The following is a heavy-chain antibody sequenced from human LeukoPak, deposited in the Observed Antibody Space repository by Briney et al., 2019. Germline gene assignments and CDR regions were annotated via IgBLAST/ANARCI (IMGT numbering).Heavy chain of an antibody. CDR3: ARDPSSDAFYI. V-gene: IGHV3-7*05. CDR1: GFTLSNNW. CDR2: IKEDGSEK. Sequence: PGGSLRLSCAGSGFTLSNNWMTWVRQAPGKGLEWVANIKEDGSEKYYVDSVKGRFTISRDNAKNSLYLQMNSLRAEDTAVYYCARDPSSDAFYIWGQGTMVTVSS. J-gene: IGHJ3*02.